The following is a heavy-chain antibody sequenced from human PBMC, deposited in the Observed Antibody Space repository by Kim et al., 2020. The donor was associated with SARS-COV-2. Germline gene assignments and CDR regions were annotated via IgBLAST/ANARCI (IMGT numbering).Heavy chain of an antibody. CDR1: GGTFSSYA. CDR2: IIPIFGTA. CDR3: AGGADYDILTGYFLGYFDY. D-gene: IGHD3-9*01. Sequence: SVKVSCKASGGTFSSYAISWVRQAPGQGLEWMGGIIPIFGTANYAQKFQGRVTITADESTSTAYMELSSLRSEDTAVYYCAGGADYDILTGYFLGYFDYWGQGTLVTVSS. V-gene: IGHV1-69*13. J-gene: IGHJ4*02.